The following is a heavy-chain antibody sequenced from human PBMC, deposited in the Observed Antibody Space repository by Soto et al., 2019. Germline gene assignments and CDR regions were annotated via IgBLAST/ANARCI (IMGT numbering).Heavy chain of an antibody. D-gene: IGHD3-10*01. CDR1: EFTFSSYA. J-gene: IGHJ4*02. CDR2: ISGGGGST. Sequence: GGSLRLSCEVSEFTFSSYAMSWVRQAPGKGLEWVSTISGGGGSTYYGDSAKGRFTISRDTSKNTLYLQMNSLRAEDTAIYYCAKDWTGTTKGRFDCWGQGTLVTVSS. V-gene: IGHV3-23*01. CDR3: AKDWTGTTKGRFDC.